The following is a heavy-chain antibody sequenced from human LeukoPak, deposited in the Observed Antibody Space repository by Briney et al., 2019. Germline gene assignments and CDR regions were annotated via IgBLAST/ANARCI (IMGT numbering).Heavy chain of an antibody. CDR1: GFTFRGFY. D-gene: IGHD2-21*01. Sequence: GGSLRLSCAASGFTFRGFYMHWVRQAPGKGLEWVSTINGDGEFTVYASSVRGRFTISRDNSKNTLNLQMNSLRAEDAAVYFCARVACGTECYYRLDVWGQGTTVTVSS. J-gene: IGHJ6*02. V-gene: IGHV3-23*01. CDR3: ARVACGTECYYRLDV. CDR2: INGDGEFT.